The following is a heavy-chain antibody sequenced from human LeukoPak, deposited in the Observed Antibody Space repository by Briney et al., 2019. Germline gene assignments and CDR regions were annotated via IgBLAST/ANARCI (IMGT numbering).Heavy chain of an antibody. J-gene: IGHJ4*02. CDR1: GFTFSSYA. Sequence: GRSLRLSCSASGFTFSSYAMSWVRQAPGRGLEWVSAISGSGGSTYYADSVKGRFTISRDNSKNTLYLQMNSLRAEDTAVYYCAKDRSRLATYYFDYWGQGTLVTVSS. V-gene: IGHV3-23*01. CDR2: ISGSGGST. D-gene: IGHD6-19*01. CDR3: AKDRSRLATYYFDY.